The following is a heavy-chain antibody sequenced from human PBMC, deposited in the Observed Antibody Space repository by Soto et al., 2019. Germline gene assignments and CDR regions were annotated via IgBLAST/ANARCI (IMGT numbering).Heavy chain of an antibody. Sequence: ASVKVSCKASGGTFSSYAISWVRQAPGQGREWMGGIIPIFGTANYAQKFQGRVTITADESTSTAYMELSSLRSEDTAVYYCARVSGNASNTYGMDVWGQGXTVTVYS. V-gene: IGHV1-69*13. J-gene: IGHJ6*02. CDR1: GGTFSSYA. CDR2: IIPIFGTA. CDR3: ARVSGNASNTYGMDV.